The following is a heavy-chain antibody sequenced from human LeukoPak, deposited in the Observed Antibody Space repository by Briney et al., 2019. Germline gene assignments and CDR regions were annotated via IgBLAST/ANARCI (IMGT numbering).Heavy chain of an antibody. CDR3: ARGARMGIAAGNWFDP. CDR1: GGSISSYY. J-gene: IGHJ5*02. D-gene: IGHD6-13*01. V-gene: IGHV4-59*01. Sequence: SETLSLTCTVSGGSISSYYWSWIRQPPGKGLEWIGYIYYSGSTNYNPSLKSRVTISVDMSKNQFSLKLSSVTAADTAVYYCARGARMGIAAGNWFDPWGQGTLVTVSS. CDR2: IYYSGST.